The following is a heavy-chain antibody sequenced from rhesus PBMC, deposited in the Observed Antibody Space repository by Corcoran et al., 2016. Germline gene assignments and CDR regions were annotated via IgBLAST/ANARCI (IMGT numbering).Heavy chain of an antibody. Sequence: QLQLQESGPGLVKPSETLSLTCAVSGGSISSNWWSWIRQPPGKGLGWIGRISGSGGSPSYNPSLKSRVTISTDPSKNQFSLKLSSVTAADTAVYYCARPRGYSGYSPFDYWGQGVLVTVSS. D-gene: IGHD5-30*01. CDR1: GGSISSNW. V-gene: IGHV4-173*01. CDR3: ARPRGYSGYSPFDY. J-gene: IGHJ4*01. CDR2: ISGSGGSP.